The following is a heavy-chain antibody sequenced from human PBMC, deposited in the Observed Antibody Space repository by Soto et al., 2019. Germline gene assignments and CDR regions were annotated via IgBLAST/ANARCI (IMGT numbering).Heavy chain of an antibody. J-gene: IGHJ5*02. V-gene: IGHV4-39*01. Sequence: SSETLSLTCTVSNGSISSAIYYWGWIRQPPGKGLEWIGSIYHSGSTYYNQSLQGRVTISVDTSKNQFSLKLSSVTAADTAVYFCAGRSSLASVQVYFGEISNYNWFDPWGQGTLVTVSS. D-gene: IGHD3-10*01. CDR3: AGRSSLASVQVYFGEISNYNWFDP. CDR2: IYHSGST. CDR1: NGSISSAIYY.